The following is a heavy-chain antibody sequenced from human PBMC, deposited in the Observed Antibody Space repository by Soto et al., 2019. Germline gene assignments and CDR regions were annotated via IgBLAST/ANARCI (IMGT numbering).Heavy chain of an antibody. CDR3: ARDLLAKTLYCDPSYNAYYGLDV. CDR2: IWYDGNNK. Sequence: QVQLVESGGGVVQPGRSLRLSCAASGFTFSSYGMHWVRQAPGKGLEWVAVIWYDGNNKYYADSMKGRITISRDNFKNTLYLQLNSLRADDTAVFYCARDLLAKTLYCDPSYNAYYGLDVWGQGTTVTVCS. D-gene: IGHD4-17*01. CDR1: GFTFSSYG. J-gene: IGHJ6*02. V-gene: IGHV3-33*01.